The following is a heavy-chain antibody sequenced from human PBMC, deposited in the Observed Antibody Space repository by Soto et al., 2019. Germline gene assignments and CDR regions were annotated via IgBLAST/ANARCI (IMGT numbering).Heavy chain of an antibody. CDR2: IRSKAYGGTT. V-gene: IGHV3-49*03. CDR1: GFTFGDYA. Sequence: GGSLRLSCTASGFTFGDYAMSWFRQAPGKGLEWVGFIRSKAYGGTTEYAASVKGRFTISRDDSKSIAYLQMNSLKTEDTAVYYCNAGKSPYYYYGMDVWGQGTAVTVSS. J-gene: IGHJ6*02. CDR3: NAGKSPYYYYGMDV.